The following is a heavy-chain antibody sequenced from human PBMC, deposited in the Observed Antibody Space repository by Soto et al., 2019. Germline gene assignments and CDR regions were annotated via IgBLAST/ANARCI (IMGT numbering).Heavy chain of an antibody. J-gene: IGHJ5*01. CDR2: ISADGTRE. CDR3: ATDVGVGGGVGNPGP. Sequence: QVQLVESGGGVVQPGGSLRLSCAASGYTFSDHAMHWFRQSPGKGLEWVTVISADGTREFYAESVKGRFIISRDNLKNTLSLQMNTVRDEDTAFYYCATDVGVGGGVGNPGPWGQGTLVTVSS. V-gene: IGHV3-30-3*01. D-gene: IGHD2-2*01. CDR1: GYTFSDHA.